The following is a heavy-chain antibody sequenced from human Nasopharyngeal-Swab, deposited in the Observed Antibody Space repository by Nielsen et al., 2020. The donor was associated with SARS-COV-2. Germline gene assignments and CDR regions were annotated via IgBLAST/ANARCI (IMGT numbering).Heavy chain of an antibody. CDR1: GFSFSTYT. Sequence: VGSLRLSCAAYGFSFSTYTMNWVRQAPGKGLEWVSSISGSSTDIFYADSVKGRFTISRDYAKNSLFLQVNSLRAEDTAVYYCVRGRFCGGDCYSDPFDYWGQGTLVTVSS. D-gene: IGHD2-21*02. CDR3: VRGRFCGGDCYSDPFDY. J-gene: IGHJ4*02. V-gene: IGHV3-21*01. CDR2: ISGSSTDI.